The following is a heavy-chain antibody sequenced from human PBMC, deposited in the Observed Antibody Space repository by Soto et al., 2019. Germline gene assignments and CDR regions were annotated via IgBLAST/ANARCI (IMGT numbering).Heavy chain of an antibody. CDR2: IKSKTDGGTA. V-gene: IGHV3-15*07. D-gene: IGHD5-18*01. J-gene: IGHJ4*02. Sequence: TGGSPSLSCAVSWGTLTNVWMNCVRQATGKGPEWVGRIKSKTDGGTADYAAPVKGRFTISRDDSENTLYLQMNSLKTEDTAVYYCSHGYYQYFESWGQGTLVTVSS. CDR3: SHGYYQYFES. CDR1: WGTLTNVW.